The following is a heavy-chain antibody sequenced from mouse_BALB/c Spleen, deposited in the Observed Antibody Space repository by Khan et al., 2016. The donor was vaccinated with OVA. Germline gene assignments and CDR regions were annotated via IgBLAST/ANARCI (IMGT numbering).Heavy chain of an antibody. CDR3: ARTARIKY. Sequence: EVELVESGPGLVKPSQSLSLTCTATGYSITSGYGWNWIRQFPGNKLEWMGYISYSGSTNYNPSLKSQISITRDTSKNQFFLQLNSVTTEDTATYYCARTARIKYWGQGTTLTVSS. D-gene: IGHD1-2*01. CDR1: GYSITSGYG. V-gene: IGHV3-2*02. J-gene: IGHJ2*01. CDR2: ISYSGST.